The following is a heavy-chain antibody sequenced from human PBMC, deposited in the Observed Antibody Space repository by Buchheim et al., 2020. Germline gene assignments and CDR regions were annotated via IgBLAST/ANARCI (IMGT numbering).Heavy chain of an antibody. J-gene: IGHJ4*02. V-gene: IGHV3-30*04. CDR1: TFTFSTYT. CDR3: ERQIVGIVGATAGLDY. CDR2: FTSDGNNR. D-gene: IGHD1-26*01. Sequence: QVQLVESGGGVVQPGRSLRLSCAASTFTFSTYTMHWVRQAPGKGLDWVAVFTSDGNNRYYADSVRGRFTISRDNSRNTLSLEMNSLRSEDTAIYYCERQIVGIVGATAGLDYWGQGTL.